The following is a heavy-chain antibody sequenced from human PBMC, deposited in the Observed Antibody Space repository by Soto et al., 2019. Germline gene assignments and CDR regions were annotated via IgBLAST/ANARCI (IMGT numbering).Heavy chain of an antibody. CDR1: GYTFTSYD. CDR2: MNPNSGNT. V-gene: IGHV1-8*01. D-gene: IGHD2-2*01. J-gene: IGHJ5*02. Sequence: ASVKVSCKASGYTFTSYDINWVRQATGQGLEWMGWMNPNSGNTGYAQKFQGRVTMTRNTSTNTAHMELSSLRSEDTAVYYCARASPITAVPVALFPWFDPWGQGTQVTVSS. CDR3: ARASPITAVPVALFPWFDP.